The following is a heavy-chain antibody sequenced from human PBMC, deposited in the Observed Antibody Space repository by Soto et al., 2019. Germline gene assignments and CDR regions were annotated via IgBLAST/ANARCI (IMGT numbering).Heavy chain of an antibody. CDR2: ISSSSSTI. CDR1: GFTFSSYS. D-gene: IGHD2-15*01. V-gene: IGHV3-48*01. J-gene: IGHJ3*02. CDR3: ARDQGYCSGCSCYEVDAFDI. Sequence: EVQLVESGGGLVQPGGSLRLSCAASGFTFSSYSMNWVRQAPGKGLEWVSYISSSSSTIYYADSVKGRFTISRDNAKNSLYLQMNSLRAEDTAVYYCARDQGYCSGCSCYEVDAFDIWGQGTMVTVSS.